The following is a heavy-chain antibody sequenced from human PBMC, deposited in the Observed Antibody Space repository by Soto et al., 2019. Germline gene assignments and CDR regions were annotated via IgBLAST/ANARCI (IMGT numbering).Heavy chain of an antibody. J-gene: IGHJ4*02. Sequence: EVHLLESGGGLVQPGGSLRLSCAASGFIFARYAMSWVRQAPGKGLEWVSSISGSGDTTYNVDSVKGRFTISRDNSKNTLYLQINSLRAEDMAVYYCAKGDYYDSSGYAYWGQGTLVTVSS. CDR2: ISGSGDTT. V-gene: IGHV3-23*01. CDR1: GFIFARYA. CDR3: AKGDYYDSSGYAY. D-gene: IGHD3-22*01.